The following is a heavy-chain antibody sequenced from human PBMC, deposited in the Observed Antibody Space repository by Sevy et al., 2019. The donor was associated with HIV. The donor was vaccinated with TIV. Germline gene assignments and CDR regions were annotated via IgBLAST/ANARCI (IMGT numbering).Heavy chain of an antibody. CDR1: RFTFSDYY. D-gene: IGHD1-1*01. Sequence: GGSLRLSCAASRFTFSDYYMSWIRQAPGKGLEWVSYISSGGTTMYYADSLKGRITISRDNAKNSLYLQMNSLRAEDTAVYYCARVRYNYGSYYFDYWGQGTLVTVSS. CDR2: ISSGGTTM. CDR3: ARVRYNYGSYYFDY. J-gene: IGHJ4*02. V-gene: IGHV3-11*01.